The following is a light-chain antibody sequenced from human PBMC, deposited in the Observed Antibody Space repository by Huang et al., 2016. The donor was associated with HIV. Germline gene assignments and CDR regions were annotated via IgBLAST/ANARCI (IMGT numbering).Light chain of an antibody. CDR2: GTS. J-gene: IGKJ1*01. V-gene: IGKV3-20*01. Sequence: EIVLTQSPGTLSLSPGERATLSCRASQSVSSYYLAWYQQKPGQAPGLLIYGTSTRATDIPDRFSGSGSGTDFTLTISRLEPDDFAVYYCQEYGNSPRTFGQGTKVEIK. CDR1: QSVSSYY. CDR3: QEYGNSPRT.